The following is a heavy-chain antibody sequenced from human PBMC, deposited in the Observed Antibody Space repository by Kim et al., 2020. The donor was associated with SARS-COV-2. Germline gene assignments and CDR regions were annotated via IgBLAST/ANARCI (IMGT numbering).Heavy chain of an antibody. CDR2: IYHSGST. CDR1: GGSISSSNW. J-gene: IGHJ4*02. D-gene: IGHD3-10*01. V-gene: IGHV4-4*02. Sequence: SETLSLTCAVSGGSISSSNWWSWVRQPPGKGLEWIGEIYHSGSTNYNPSLKSRVTISVDKSKNQFSLKLSSVTAADTAVYYCARIREGYGSGSWIDYWGQGTLVTVSS. CDR3: ARIREGYGSGSWIDY.